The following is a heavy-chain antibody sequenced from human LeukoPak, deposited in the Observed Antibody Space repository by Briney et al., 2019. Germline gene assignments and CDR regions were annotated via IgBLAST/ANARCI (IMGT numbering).Heavy chain of an antibody. D-gene: IGHD3-9*01. CDR2: IFRTGST. CDR1: GLTFSGDS. V-gene: IGHV4-38-2*02. J-gene: IGHJ3*01. CDR3: VRDPAILTGLGDAFDL. Sequence: GSLRLSCAASGLTFSGDSMNWVRQAPGKGLEWIGSIFRTGSTYYNPSLKSRVTLSVDTSKSQVSLRLTSVTAADAAVYYCVRDPAILTGLGDAFDLWGQGTRVTVSS.